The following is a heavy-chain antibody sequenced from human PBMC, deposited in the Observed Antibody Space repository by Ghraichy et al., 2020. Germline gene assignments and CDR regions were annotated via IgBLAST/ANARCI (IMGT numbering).Heavy chain of an antibody. V-gene: IGHV3-48*03. D-gene: IGHD3-22*01. J-gene: IGHJ3*02. CDR1: GFTFSSYE. Sequence: GGSLRLSCAASGFTFSSYEMNWVRQAPGKGLEWVSYISSSGSTIYYADSVKGRFTISRDNAKNSLYLQMNSLRAEDTAVYYCASGASYYYDSSGYYPQGHDAFGIWGQGTMVTVSS. CDR2: ISSSGSTI. CDR3: ASGASYYYDSSGYYPQGHDAFGI.